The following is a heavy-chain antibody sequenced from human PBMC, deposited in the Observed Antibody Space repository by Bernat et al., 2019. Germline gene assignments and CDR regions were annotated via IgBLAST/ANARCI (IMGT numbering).Heavy chain of an antibody. CDR2: IKQDGSEK. V-gene: IGHV3-7*03. Sequence: EVQLVESGGGLVQPGGSLRLSCAASGFTFSSYWMSWVRQAPGKGLEWVANIKQDGSEKYYVDSVKGRFTISRDNAKNSLYLQMNSLRAEDTAVYYCVRDRVGSIGFFDYWGQGTPVTVSS. CDR1: GFTFSSYW. D-gene: IGHD2-21*01. CDR3: VRDRVGSIGFFDY. J-gene: IGHJ4*02.